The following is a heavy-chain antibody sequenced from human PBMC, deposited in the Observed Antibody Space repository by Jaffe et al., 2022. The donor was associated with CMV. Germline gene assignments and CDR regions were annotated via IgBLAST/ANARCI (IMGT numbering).Heavy chain of an antibody. V-gene: IGHV4-34*01. CDR3: ARGGGYCSGGSCYPYYYYYMDV. Sequence: QVQLQQWGAGLLKPSETLSLTCAVYGGSFSGYYWSWIRQPPGKGLEWIGEINHSGSTNYNPSLKSRVTISVDTSKNQFSLKLSSVTAADTAVYYCARGGGYCSGGSCYPYYYYYMDVWGKGTTVTVSS. D-gene: IGHD2-15*01. CDR1: GGSFSGYY. J-gene: IGHJ6*03. CDR2: INHSGST.